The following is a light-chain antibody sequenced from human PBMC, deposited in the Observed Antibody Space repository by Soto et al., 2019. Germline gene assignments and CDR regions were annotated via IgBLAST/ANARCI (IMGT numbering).Light chain of an antibody. CDR1: QSVSSK. J-gene: IGKJ1*01. CDR3: QQYNNWPGT. Sequence: EIVMTQSPATLSVSPGERATLSCRASQSVSSKLAWYQQKPGQAPRLLIYGASTRATGIPARFSGSGSGTEFTLTISSLQSEDFAFYYCQQYNNWPGTFGQGTKVEIK. V-gene: IGKV3-15*01. CDR2: GAS.